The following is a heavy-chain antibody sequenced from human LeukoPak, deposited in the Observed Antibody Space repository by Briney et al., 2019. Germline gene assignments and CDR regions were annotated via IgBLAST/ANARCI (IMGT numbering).Heavy chain of an antibody. Sequence: GGSLRLSCAASGFTFSSYAMHWVRQAPGKGPMWVSRICPDGTVTNYADSVKARFIISRDNARNTVYLQMNSLRVEDTAVYYCVRDFRSADYWGQGTLVTVSS. J-gene: IGHJ4*02. V-gene: IGHV3-74*01. CDR2: ICPDGTVT. CDR3: VRDFRSADY. CDR1: GFTFSSYA.